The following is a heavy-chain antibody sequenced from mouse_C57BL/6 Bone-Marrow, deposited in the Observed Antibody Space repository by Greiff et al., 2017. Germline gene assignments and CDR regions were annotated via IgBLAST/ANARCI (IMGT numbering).Heavy chain of an antibody. CDR3: ARGVVANMDY. V-gene: IGHV5-17*01. CDR2: ISSGSSTI. CDR1: GFTFSDYG. D-gene: IGHD1-1*01. J-gene: IGHJ4*01. Sequence: DVHLVESGGGLVKPGGSLKLSCAASGFTFSDYGMNWVRQAPEKGLEWVAYISSGSSTIYYADTVKGRFTISRDNAKTTLFLQMTSMRSEDAAMYYCARGVVANMDYWGQGTSVTVSS.